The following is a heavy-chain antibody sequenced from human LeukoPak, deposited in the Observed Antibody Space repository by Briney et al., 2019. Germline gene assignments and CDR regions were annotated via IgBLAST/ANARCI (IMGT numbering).Heavy chain of an antibody. CDR2: INSDGSST. Sequence: GGSLGLSCAASGFTFSSYWMHWVRQAPGKGLVWVSRINSDGSSTSYADSVKGRFTISRDNAKNTLYLQMNSLRAEDTAVYYCARGKVDTAMAIDYWGQGTLVTVSS. D-gene: IGHD5-18*01. CDR1: GFTFSSYW. CDR3: ARGKVDTAMAIDY. J-gene: IGHJ4*02. V-gene: IGHV3-74*01.